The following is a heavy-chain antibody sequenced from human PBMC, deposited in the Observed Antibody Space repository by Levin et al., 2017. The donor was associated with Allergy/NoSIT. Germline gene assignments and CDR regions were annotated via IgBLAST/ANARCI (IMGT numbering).Heavy chain of an antibody. D-gene: IGHD5-18*01. J-gene: IGHJ6*03. Sequence: GASVKVSCKASGYTFTSYDINWVRQATGQGLEWMGWMNPNSGNTGYAQKFQGRVTMTRNTSISTAYMELSSLRSEDTAVYYCAKHRGYSYGYNYYYYYMDVWGKGTTVTVSS. V-gene: IGHV1-8*01. CDR3: AKHRGYSYGYNYYYYYMDV. CDR2: MNPNSGNT. CDR1: GYTFTSYD.